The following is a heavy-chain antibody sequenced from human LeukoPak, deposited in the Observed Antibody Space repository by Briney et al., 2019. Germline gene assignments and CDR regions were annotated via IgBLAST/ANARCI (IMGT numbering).Heavy chain of an antibody. CDR3: ARVWGNTVGAFDI. CDR1: GGSISSSNW. D-gene: IGHD3-16*01. J-gene: IGHJ3*02. Sequence: PSETPSLTCAVSGGSISSSNWWSWVRQPPGKGLEWIGEIYHSGSTNYNPSLKSRVTISVDKSKSQFSLKLSSVTAADTAVYYCARVWGNTVGAFDIWGQGTMVTVSS. CDR2: IYHSGST. V-gene: IGHV4-4*02.